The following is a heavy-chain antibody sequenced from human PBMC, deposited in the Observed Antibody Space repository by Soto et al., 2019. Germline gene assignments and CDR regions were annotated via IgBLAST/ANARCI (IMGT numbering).Heavy chain of an antibody. J-gene: IGHJ4*02. D-gene: IGHD1-26*01. CDR2: MKSNPDGGTT. CDR1: GFSFINAW. Sequence: EVQGVESGGGLVKPGESLRLSCTASGFSFINAWVTWVRQAPGKGLEWVGRMKSNPDGGTTDYAAPVKGRFTISRDDSKKTMFLQMDSLRSEDTCVYYCVPRAWDGGTYFVYWGQGILVTVPS. V-gene: IGHV3-15*07. CDR3: VPRAWDGGTYFVY.